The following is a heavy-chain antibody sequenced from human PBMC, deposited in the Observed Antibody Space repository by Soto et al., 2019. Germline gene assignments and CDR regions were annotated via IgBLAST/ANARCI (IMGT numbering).Heavy chain of an antibody. CDR2: IYHSGST. CDR1: SGSISSSNW. CDR3: ARDQIGRGVWGGAFDI. Sequence: SETLSLTCAVSSGSISSSNWWSWVRQPPGKGLEWIGEIYHSGSTNYNPSLKSRVTISVDKSKNQFSLKLSSVTAADTAVYYCARDQIGRGVWGGAFDIWGQGTMVTVSS. V-gene: IGHV4-4*02. D-gene: IGHD3-16*01. J-gene: IGHJ3*02.